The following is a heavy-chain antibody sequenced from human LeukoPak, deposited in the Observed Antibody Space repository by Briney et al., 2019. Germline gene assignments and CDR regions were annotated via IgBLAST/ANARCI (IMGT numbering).Heavy chain of an antibody. CDR3: AREIAADRGFDS. J-gene: IGHJ4*02. CDR2: ISSGGSTT. Sequence: GGSLRLSCAASGFTFSDCYMSWIRQAPGKGLECVSYISSGGSTTYYTDSVKGRFTISRDNGKNALYLQMNSLRAEDTAVYYCAREIAADRGFDSWGQGTLVTVSS. D-gene: IGHD6-6*01. V-gene: IGHV3-11*01. CDR1: GFTFSDCY.